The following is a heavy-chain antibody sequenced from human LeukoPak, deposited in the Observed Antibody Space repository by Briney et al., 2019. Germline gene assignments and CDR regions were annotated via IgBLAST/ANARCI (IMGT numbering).Heavy chain of an antibody. J-gene: IGHJ6*03. D-gene: IGHD6-19*01. CDR1: GYSISSGYY. CDR2: IYHSGST. V-gene: IGHV4-38-2*02. CDR3: ARDETYSSDWQSNHYYYYMDA. Sequence: SETLSLTCIVSGYSISSGYYWGWIRQPPGKGLEWIGSIYHSGSTYYNPSLKSRVTISVDTSKNQFSLKVRSVTAADTAVYYCARDETYSSDWQSNHYYYYMDAWGKGTTVTVS.